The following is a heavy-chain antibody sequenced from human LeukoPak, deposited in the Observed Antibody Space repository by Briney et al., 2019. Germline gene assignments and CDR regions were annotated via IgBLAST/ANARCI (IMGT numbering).Heavy chain of an antibody. CDR1: GGTFSSYA. J-gene: IGHJ5*02. CDR3: ARARYDFEGLSLAPNWFDP. D-gene: IGHD3-3*01. Sequence: VASVKVSCKASGGTFSSYAISWVRLAPGQGLEWMGGIIPIFGTANYAQKFQGRVTITTDESTSTAYMELSSLRSEDTAVYYCARARYDFEGLSLAPNWFDPWGQGTLVTVSS. V-gene: IGHV1-69*05. CDR2: IIPIFGTA.